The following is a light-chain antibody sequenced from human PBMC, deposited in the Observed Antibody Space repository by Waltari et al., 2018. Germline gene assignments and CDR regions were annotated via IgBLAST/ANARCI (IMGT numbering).Light chain of an antibody. J-gene: IGLJ3*02. CDR2: RNN. Sequence: QSVLTQPPSASGTPGQRVTISCSGSSSTIGTHYIYWHLQLPGTAPKLLIYRNNQRPSGVPDRFSGSRSGTSASLAISGLRSEDEANYYCATWDDSLSGRVFGGGAKLTVL. V-gene: IGLV1-47*01. CDR3: ATWDDSLSGRV. CDR1: SSTIGTHY.